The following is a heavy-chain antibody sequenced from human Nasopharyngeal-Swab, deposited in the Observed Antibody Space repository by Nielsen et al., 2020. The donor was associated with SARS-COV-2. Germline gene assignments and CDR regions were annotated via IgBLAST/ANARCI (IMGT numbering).Heavy chain of an antibody. Sequence: VRQMPGKGLEWVANIKQDGSEKYYVDSVKGRFTISRDNAKNSLYLQMNSLRAEDTAVYYCARDLSQLWFLFDYWGQGTPVTVSS. CDR3: ARDLSQLWFLFDY. J-gene: IGHJ4*02. CDR2: IKQDGSEK. D-gene: IGHD5-18*01. V-gene: IGHV3-7*01.